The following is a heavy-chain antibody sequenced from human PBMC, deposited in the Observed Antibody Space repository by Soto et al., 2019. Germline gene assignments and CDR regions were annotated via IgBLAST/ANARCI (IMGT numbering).Heavy chain of an antibody. CDR1: GLTFSSYA. Sequence: GGSLRLSCAASGLTFSSYAMSWFRQAPGKGLEWVSGISGSGISTYYADSVKGRFTISRDNSKNTLYLQMNSLRAEDTAVYYCAKNSESSAYSSFAYWGQGTLVTVSS. V-gene: IGHV3-23*01. CDR3: AKNSESSAYSSFAY. J-gene: IGHJ4*02. CDR2: ISGSGIST. D-gene: IGHD3-22*01.